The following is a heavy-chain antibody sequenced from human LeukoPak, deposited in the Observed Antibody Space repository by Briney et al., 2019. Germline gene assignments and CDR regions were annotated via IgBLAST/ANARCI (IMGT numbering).Heavy chain of an antibody. V-gene: IGHV3-53*01. CDR2: IYSGGST. J-gene: IGHJ2*01. CDR1: GFTVSSNY. D-gene: IGHD3-22*01. Sequence: GGSLRLSCAASGFTVSSNYMSWVRQAPGKGLEWVSVIYSGGSTYYADSVKGRFTISRDNSKNTLYLQMNSLRAEDTAVYYRARQGRNYYDSSVFWYFDLWGRGTLVTVSS. CDR3: ARQGRNYYDSSVFWYFDL.